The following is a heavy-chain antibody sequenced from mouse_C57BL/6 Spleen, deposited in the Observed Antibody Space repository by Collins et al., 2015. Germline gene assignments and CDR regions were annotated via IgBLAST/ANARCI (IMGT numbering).Heavy chain of an antibody. V-gene: IGHV1-15*01. CDR1: GYTFTDYE. CDR3: TRSGSSYGY. CDR2: IDPETGGT. Sequence: QVQLQQSGAELVRPGASVTLSCKASGYTFTDYEMHWVKQTPAHGLEWIGAIDPETGGTAYNQKFKGKATLTADKSSSTAYMELRSLTSEDSAVYYCTRSGSSYGYWGQGTTLTVSS. D-gene: IGHD1-1*01. J-gene: IGHJ2*01.